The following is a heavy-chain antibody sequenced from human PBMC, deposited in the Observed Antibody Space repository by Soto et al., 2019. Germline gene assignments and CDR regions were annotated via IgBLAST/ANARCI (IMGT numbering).Heavy chain of an antibody. D-gene: IGHD2-2*01. CDR1: GYSFTSYL. V-gene: IGHV5-51*01. CDR3: ARQGSPQNIVVVTAATEDKWFDP. J-gene: IGHJ5*02. Sequence: GESLKISCKGSGYSFTSYLIGWVRQMPVKGLEWMGIIYPGDSDTRYSPSFQGQVTISADKSISTAYLQWSSLKASDTAMYYCARQGSPQNIVVVTAATEDKWFDPWGQGTLVTVSS. CDR2: IYPGDSDT.